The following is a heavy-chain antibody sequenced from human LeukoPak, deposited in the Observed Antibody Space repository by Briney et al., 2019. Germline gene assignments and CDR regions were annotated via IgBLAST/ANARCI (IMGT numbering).Heavy chain of an antibody. Sequence: GRSLRLSCAASGFSFTSFSIHWVRQTPDKGLEWLAVISFDGTTKYYADSVKGRFTISRDNAKNSLYLQMNSLRAEDTAVYYCARDGGSYYFDYWGQGTLVTVSS. CDR3: ARDGGSYYFDY. D-gene: IGHD1-26*01. CDR1: GFSFTSFS. V-gene: IGHV3-30*04. J-gene: IGHJ4*02. CDR2: ISFDGTTK.